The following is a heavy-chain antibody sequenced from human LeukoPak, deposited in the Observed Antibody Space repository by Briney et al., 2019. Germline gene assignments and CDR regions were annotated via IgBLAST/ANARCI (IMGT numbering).Heavy chain of an antibody. CDR3: ARGSRYCTNGVCYLERYYYYYGMDV. CDR1: GGSXXGYY. V-gene: IGHV4-34*01. CDR2: INHSGST. D-gene: IGHD2-8*01. J-gene: IGHJ6*02. Sequence: GGSXXGYYXSWIRQPPGKGLEWIGEINHSGSTNYNPSLKSRVTISVDTSKNQFSLKLSSVTAEDTAVYYCARGSRYCTNGVCYLERYYYYYGMDVWGQGTTVTVSS.